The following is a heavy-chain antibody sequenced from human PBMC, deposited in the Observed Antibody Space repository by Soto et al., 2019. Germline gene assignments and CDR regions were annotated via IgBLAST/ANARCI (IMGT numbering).Heavy chain of an antibody. Sequence: SETLSLTCAVYGGYFIGYYWTWIRQSPEKGLEWIGEVNHSGTTYYNPSLKTRVTISVHTPKNQFSLKMSSVTAADTAVYYCARGIGYCSSINCYSSRRLRFDSWGQGTLVTVSS. CDR2: VNHSGTT. CDR3: ARGIGYCSSINCYSSRRLRFDS. V-gene: IGHV4-34*01. CDR1: GGYFIGYY. J-gene: IGHJ4*02. D-gene: IGHD2-2*01.